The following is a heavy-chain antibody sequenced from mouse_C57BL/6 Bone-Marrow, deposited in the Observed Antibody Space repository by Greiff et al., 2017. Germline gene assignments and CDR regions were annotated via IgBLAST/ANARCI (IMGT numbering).Heavy chain of an antibody. CDR1: GYTFTSYG. J-gene: IGHJ1*03. V-gene: IGHV1-81*01. Sequence: LQESGAELARPGASVKLSCKASGYTFTSYGISWVKQRTGQGLEWIGEIYPRSGNTYYNEKFKGKATLTADKSSSTAYMELRSLTSEDSAVYFCALYYGSSFYWYFDVWGTGTTVTVSS. CDR2: IYPRSGNT. D-gene: IGHD1-1*01. CDR3: ALYYGSSFYWYFDV.